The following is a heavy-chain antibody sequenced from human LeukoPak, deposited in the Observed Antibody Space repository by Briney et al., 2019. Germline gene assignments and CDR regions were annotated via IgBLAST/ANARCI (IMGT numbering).Heavy chain of an antibody. CDR1: GFTFSGYE. Sequence: PGGSLRLSCAASGFTFSGYEMNWVRQAPGKGLEWVSYISSSGYTIYYADSVKGRFTISRDNAKNSLYLQMNSLRAEDTAVYYCARAGWELRRSFDYWGQGTLVTVSS. J-gene: IGHJ4*02. CDR2: ISSSGYTI. V-gene: IGHV3-48*03. D-gene: IGHD2-15*01. CDR3: ARAGWELRRSFDY.